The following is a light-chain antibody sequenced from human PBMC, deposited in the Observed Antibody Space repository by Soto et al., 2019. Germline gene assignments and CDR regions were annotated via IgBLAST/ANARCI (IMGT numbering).Light chain of an antibody. Sequence: QSALAQPASVSGSPGQSITISCTATSSDVGAYDYVSWYQQHPGKAPKLMIFEVINRPSGVSDRFSGSKSGNTASLIISGLQADDEADYYCSSYAGSNTFLFGGGTKLTVL. CDR3: SSYAGSNTFL. V-gene: IGLV2-14*01. CDR1: SSDVGAYDY. J-gene: IGLJ3*02. CDR2: EVI.